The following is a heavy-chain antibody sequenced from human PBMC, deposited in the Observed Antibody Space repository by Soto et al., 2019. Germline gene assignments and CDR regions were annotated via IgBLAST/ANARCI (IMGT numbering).Heavy chain of an antibody. J-gene: IGHJ5*02. Sequence: PSETLSLTCTVSGGSISSYYWSWIRQPPGKGLEWIGYIYYSGSTNYNPSLKSRVTISVDTSKNQFSLKLSSVTAADTAVYYCAIWSGYYSLYGWFDPWGQGTLVTVS. CDR1: GGSISSYY. V-gene: IGHV4-59*08. CDR2: IYYSGST. CDR3: AIWSGYYSLYGWFDP. D-gene: IGHD3-3*01.